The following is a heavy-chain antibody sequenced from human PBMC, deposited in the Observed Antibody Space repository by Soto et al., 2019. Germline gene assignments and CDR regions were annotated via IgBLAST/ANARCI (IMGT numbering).Heavy chain of an antibody. CDR3: ARREYYFDY. Sequence: SETLSLTCTVSGGSISSSSYYWGWIRQPPGKGLEWIGSIYYSGSTYYNPPLKSRVTISVDTSKNQFSLKLSSVTAADTAVYYCARREYYFDYWGQGTLVTVSS. CDR2: IYYSGST. D-gene: IGHD3-10*01. J-gene: IGHJ4*02. CDR1: GGSISSSSYY. V-gene: IGHV4-39*01.